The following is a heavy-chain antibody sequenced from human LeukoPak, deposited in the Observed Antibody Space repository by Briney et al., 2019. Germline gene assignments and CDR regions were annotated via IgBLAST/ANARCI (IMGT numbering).Heavy chain of an antibody. CDR1: GYTFTSYG. CDR3: ARAPAWTDTNYYYHIDV. D-gene: IGHD2-2*01. J-gene: IGHJ6*03. V-gene: IGHV1-18*01. CDR2: ISAYNGNT. Sequence: GASVKVSCKASGYTFTSYGISWVRQAPGQGLEWMGWISAYNGNTNYAQKLQGRVTMTTDTSTSTAYMELRSLRSDDTAVYYCARAPAWTDTNYYYHIDVWGKGTTVTVSS.